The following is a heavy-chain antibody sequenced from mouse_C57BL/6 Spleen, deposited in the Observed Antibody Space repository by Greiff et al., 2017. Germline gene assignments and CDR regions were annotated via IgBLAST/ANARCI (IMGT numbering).Heavy chain of an antibody. J-gene: IGHJ2*01. D-gene: IGHD1-1*01. CDR2: INPNNGGT. V-gene: IGHV1-26*01. CDR1: GYTFTDYY. CDR3: ARGGSRVFFDY. Sequence: VQLQQSGPELVKPGASVKISCKASGYTFTDYYMNWVKQSHGKSLEWIGDINPNNGGTSYNQKFKGKATLTVDTSSSTAYMELRSLTSEDSAVYYCARGGSRVFFDYWGQGTTLTVSS.